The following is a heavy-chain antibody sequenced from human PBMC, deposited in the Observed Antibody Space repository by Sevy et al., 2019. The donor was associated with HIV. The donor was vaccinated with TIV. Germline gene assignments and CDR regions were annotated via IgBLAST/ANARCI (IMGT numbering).Heavy chain of an antibody. V-gene: IGHV3-30*04. CDR3: ARAAQKQIWFGELLAY. Sequence: GGSLRLSCAASGFTFSSYAMHWVRQAPGKGLEWVAVISYDGSNKYYADSVKGRFTISRDNSKNTLYLQMNSLRAEDTAVYYCARAAQKQIWFGELLAYWGQRTLVTVSS. CDR2: ISYDGSNK. J-gene: IGHJ4*02. CDR1: GFTFSSYA. D-gene: IGHD3-10*01.